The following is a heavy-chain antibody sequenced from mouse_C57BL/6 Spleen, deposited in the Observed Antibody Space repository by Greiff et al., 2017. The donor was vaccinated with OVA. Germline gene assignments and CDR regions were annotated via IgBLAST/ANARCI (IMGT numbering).Heavy chain of an antibody. CDR2: ISSGGSYT. CDR3: ARPYEDYAMDY. Sequence: EVMLVESGGDLVKPGGSLKLSCAASGFTFSSYGMSWVRQTPDKRLEWVATISSGGSYTYYPDSVKGRFTISRDNAKNTLYLQMSSLKSEDTAMYYCARPYEDYAMDYWGQGTSVTVSS. CDR1: GFTFSSYG. J-gene: IGHJ4*01. V-gene: IGHV5-6*02. D-gene: IGHD2-3*01.